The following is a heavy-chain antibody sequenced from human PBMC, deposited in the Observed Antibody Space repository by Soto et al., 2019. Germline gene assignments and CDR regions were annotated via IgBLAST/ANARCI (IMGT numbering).Heavy chain of an antibody. Sequence: GGSLRLSCAASGFTFTRYSMNWVRHAPGKGLEWVSSISSTTNYIYYGDSMKGRFTISRDNAKNSLYLEMNSLRAEDTAVYYCARESEDLTSNFDYWGQGTLVTSPQ. CDR2: ISSTTNYI. J-gene: IGHJ4*02. V-gene: IGHV3-21*06. CDR3: ARESEDLTSNFDY. CDR1: GFTFTRYS.